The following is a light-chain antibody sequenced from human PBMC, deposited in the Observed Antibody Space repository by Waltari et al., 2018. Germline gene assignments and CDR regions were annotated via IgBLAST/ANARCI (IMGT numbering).Light chain of an antibody. CDR3: QQYYFSPPT. J-gene: IGKJ3*01. CDR1: HDLLYSSTNKNY. V-gene: IGKV4-1*01. CDR2: WAS. Sequence: DIVMTQSPDSLSLSLGVRATINCKSSHDLLYSSTNKNYLAWYQQKAGQPPKLLIYWASTRESGVPDRFSGSGSGTDFTLTITGLQAEDVAVYYCQQYYFSPPTFGPGTKVDFK.